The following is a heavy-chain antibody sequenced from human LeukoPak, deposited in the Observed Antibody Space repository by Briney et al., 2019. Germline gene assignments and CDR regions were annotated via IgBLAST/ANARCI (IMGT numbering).Heavy chain of an antibody. J-gene: IGHJ4*02. D-gene: IGHD5-24*01. CDR2: IYYSGST. CDR1: GVSINSYY. Sequence: SETLSLTCTVSGVSINSYYWSWIRQPPEKGLEWLGYIYYSGSTNYNPSLKSRVTISIDTSKNQFSLNLTSVAAADTAVYYCARAPRDGNSMDFWGQGTLVAVSS. V-gene: IGHV4-59*01. CDR3: ARAPRDGNSMDF.